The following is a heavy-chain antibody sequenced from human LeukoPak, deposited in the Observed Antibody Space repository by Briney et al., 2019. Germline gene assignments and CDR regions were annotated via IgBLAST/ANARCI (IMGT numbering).Heavy chain of an antibody. D-gene: IGHD6-13*01. CDR1: GGSISSYY. V-gene: IGHV4-59*01. Sequence: SETLSLTCTVSGGSISSYYWSWIRQPPGKGLEWIGYIYYSGSTNYNPSLKSRVTISVDTSKNQFSLKLSSVTAADTAVYYCAREGSWWTFYYFDYWGQGTLVTVSS. CDR2: IYYSGST. J-gene: IGHJ4*02. CDR3: AREGSWWTFYYFDY.